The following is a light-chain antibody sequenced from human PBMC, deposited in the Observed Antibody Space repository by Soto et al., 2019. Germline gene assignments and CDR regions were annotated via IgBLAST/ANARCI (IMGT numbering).Light chain of an antibody. CDR3: SSYTSSSTFYV. Sequence: QSALTQPASVSGSPGQSITISCTGTSSDVGGYNYVSWYQHHPGKAPKLMIYEVSNRPSGVSNRFSGSKSGNTASLTISGLQAEDEADHYCSSYTSSSTFYVFGTGTKLTVL. CDR2: EVS. J-gene: IGLJ1*01. CDR1: SSDVGGYNY. V-gene: IGLV2-14*01.